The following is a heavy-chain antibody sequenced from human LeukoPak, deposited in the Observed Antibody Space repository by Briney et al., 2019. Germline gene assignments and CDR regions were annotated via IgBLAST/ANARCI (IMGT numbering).Heavy chain of an antibody. D-gene: IGHD3-9*01. CDR3: AKLGGVGVTGCYQY. CDR1: GSTFSTYG. J-gene: IGHJ4*02. V-gene: IGHV3-23*01. Sequence: GGSLRLSFPASGSTFSTYGLSWARKAPGEGLDWAPAFSGTGSNTYYADSVKGRFTISRDNSKNTLYLQMNSLRAEDTAVYYCAKLGGVGVTGCYQYWGQGILVTVSS. CDR2: FSGTGSNT.